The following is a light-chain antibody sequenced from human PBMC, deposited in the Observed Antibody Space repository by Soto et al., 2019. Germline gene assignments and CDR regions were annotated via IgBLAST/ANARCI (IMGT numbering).Light chain of an antibody. CDR1: QSISDW. CDR2: DAS. Sequence: DIQMTQSPSTLSASVGDRVTITCRASQSISDWLAWYQQKPGKAPNLLISDASNLKAGVPSRFSGSGSGTEFTLTISSLQPNDFATYYCHQYNSYFQTFGQGTKVEIK. V-gene: IGKV1-5*01. CDR3: HQYNSYFQT. J-gene: IGKJ1*01.